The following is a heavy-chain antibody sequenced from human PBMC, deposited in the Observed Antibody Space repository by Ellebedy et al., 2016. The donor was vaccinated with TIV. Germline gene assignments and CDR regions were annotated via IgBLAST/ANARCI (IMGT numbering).Heavy chain of an antibody. V-gene: IGHV1-18*01. CDR2: VSPYNGNT. CDR3: ARDSDYGGVTNHWYFDL. D-gene: IGHD4-23*01. Sequence: ASVKVSXKASGYTFTNFGVTWVRQAPGQGLEWMGWVSPYNGNTNYGQKFQGRVTMTTDTSTSSAYMELRSLRSNDTAVYFCARDSDYGGVTNHWYFDLWGRGTLDTVSS. CDR1: GYTFTNFG. J-gene: IGHJ2*01.